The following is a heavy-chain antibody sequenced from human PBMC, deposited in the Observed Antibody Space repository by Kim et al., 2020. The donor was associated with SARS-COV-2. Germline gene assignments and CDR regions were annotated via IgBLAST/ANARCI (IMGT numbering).Heavy chain of an antibody. D-gene: IGHD1-26*01. CDR3: ARPLVGATGEFDY. V-gene: IGHV4-39*01. Sequence: SETLSLTCTVSGGSIGSSSYYWGWIRQPPGKGLEWIGSIYYSGSTYYNPSLKSRVTISVDTSKNQFSLKLSSVTAADTAVYYCARPLVGATGEFDYWGQGTLVTVSS. CDR1: GGSIGSSSYY. J-gene: IGHJ4*02. CDR2: IYYSGST.